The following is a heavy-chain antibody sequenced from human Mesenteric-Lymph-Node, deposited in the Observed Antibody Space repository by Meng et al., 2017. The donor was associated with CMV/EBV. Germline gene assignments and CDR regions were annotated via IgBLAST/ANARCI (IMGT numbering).Heavy chain of an antibody. CDR3: ARVPAALDY. CDR1: GYTFSNYY. D-gene: IGHD2-2*01. CDR2: IDPNVGIT. V-gene: IGHV1-46*01. Sequence: ASVKVSCKASGYTFSNYYIHWVRQVPGRGLDWMGMIDPNVGITTYAQNFQGRVTMTRDTSTSTVYLELNSLRSEDTAVYYCARVPAALDYWGQGTLVTVSS. J-gene: IGHJ4*02.